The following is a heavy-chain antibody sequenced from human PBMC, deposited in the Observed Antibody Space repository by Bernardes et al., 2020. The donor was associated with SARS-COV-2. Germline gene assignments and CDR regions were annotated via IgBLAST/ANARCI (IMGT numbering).Heavy chain of an antibody. J-gene: IGHJ4*02. D-gene: IGHD3-16*01. V-gene: IGHV3-23*01. CDR3: ASIRPPGEFDY. CDR1: GFTFTSHA. CDR2: ISGTGETI. Sequence: GGSLRLSCVASGFTFTSHAITWVRQAPGKGLEWVSSISGTGETIYFADSVKGRFTISRDNSKNSLYLQMNSLRDEDTAVYYCASIRPPGEFDYWGQGTLVTVSS.